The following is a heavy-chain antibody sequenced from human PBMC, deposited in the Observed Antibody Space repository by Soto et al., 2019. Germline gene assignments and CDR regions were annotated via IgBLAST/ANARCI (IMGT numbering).Heavy chain of an antibody. CDR2: ISAYNGNT. V-gene: IGHV1-18*01. Sequence: QVQLVQSGAAVKKPGASVKVSCKASGYTFTSYGISWVRQAPGQGLEWMGWISAYNGNTNYAQKLQGRVTMTTDTSTSTAYMELRRLRSDDTAVYYCASYHLNSYYYGMDVWGQGTTVTVSS. CDR1: GYTFTSYG. CDR3: ASYHLNSYYYGMDV. J-gene: IGHJ6*02.